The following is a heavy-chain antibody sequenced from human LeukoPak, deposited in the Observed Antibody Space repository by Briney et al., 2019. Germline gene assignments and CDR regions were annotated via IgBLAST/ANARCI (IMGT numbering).Heavy chain of an antibody. V-gene: IGHV3-7*01. Sequence: GGSLRLSCAASGFTFSSYWMSWVRQAPGKGLEWVANIKQDGSEKYYVDSVKGRFTISRDNAKNSLYLQMNSLRAEDTAVYYCARTYCSSTSCSRSAVGYFDYWGQGTLVTVSS. J-gene: IGHJ4*02. CDR1: GFTFSSYW. CDR2: IKQDGSEK. CDR3: ARTYCSSTSCSRSAVGYFDY. D-gene: IGHD2-2*01.